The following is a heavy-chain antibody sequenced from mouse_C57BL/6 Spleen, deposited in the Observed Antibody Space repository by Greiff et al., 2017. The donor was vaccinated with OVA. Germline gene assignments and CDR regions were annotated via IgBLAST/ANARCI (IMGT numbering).Heavy chain of an antibody. CDR2: FHPYNDDT. Sequence: QVQLKESGAELVKPGASVKMSCKASGYTFTTYPIEWMKQNHGKSLEWIGNFHPYNDDTKYNEKFKGKATLTVEKSSSTVYLELSRLTSDDSAVYYCARGDPNDGYDYFDYWGQGTTLTVSS. CDR3: ARGDPNDGYDYFDY. V-gene: IGHV1-47*01. D-gene: IGHD2-3*01. J-gene: IGHJ2*01. CDR1: GYTFTTYP.